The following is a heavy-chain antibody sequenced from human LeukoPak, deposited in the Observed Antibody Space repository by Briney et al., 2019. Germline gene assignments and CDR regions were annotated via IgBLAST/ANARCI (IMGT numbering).Heavy chain of an antibody. CDR3: ARVDIVAAGPNYYCGMDV. Sequence: SETLSLTCTVSGGSISSYYWSWIRQPPGKGLEWIGYIYYSGSTNYNPSLKSRVTISVDTSKNQFSLKLSSVTAADTAVYYCARVDIVAAGPNYYCGMDVWGKGTTVTVSS. J-gene: IGHJ6*04. CDR2: IYYSGST. V-gene: IGHV4-59*01. D-gene: IGHD5-12*01. CDR1: GGSISSYY.